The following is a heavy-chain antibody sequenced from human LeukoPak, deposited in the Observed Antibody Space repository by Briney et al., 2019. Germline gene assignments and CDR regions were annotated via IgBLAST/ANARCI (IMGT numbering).Heavy chain of an antibody. Sequence: SETLSLTCTVSGGSISTYYWNWIRQSPGEALEWIGYVYYSGSANYNPSLKSRVTISVDTSKSQFSLNLTSVTAADTAVYYCARQETGDGYYFEYWGQGTLVTVSS. J-gene: IGHJ4*02. D-gene: IGHD3-22*01. V-gene: IGHV4-59*13. CDR1: GGSISTYY. CDR3: ARQETGDGYYFEY. CDR2: VYYSGSA.